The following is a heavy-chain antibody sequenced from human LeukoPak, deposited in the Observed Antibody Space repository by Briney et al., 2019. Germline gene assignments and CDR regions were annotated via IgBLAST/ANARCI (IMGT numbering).Heavy chain of an antibody. CDR2: IYTTGKT. CDR3: AKVSPTGRAFDC. J-gene: IGHJ4*02. D-gene: IGHD1-1*01. CDR1: GFTVSINY. Sequence: PGGSLRLSCVASGFTVSINYMSGVRQAPGEGLDWVSVIYTTGKTYYADSVKGRFSISRDNSKNTVYLQMNSLRAEDTAVYYCAKVSPTGRAFDCWGQGTLVTVSS. V-gene: IGHV3-53*01.